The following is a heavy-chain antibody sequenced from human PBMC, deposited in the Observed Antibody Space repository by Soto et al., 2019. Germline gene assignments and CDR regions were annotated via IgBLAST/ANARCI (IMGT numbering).Heavy chain of an antibody. CDR1: GFTFSNYA. CDR3: AKDAGSVCSGGSCYFQALDS. CDR2: ISVSGGST. V-gene: IGHV3-23*01. J-gene: IGHJ4*02. D-gene: IGHD2-15*01. Sequence: EVQLLESGGGLVQPGGSLRLSCAASGFTFSNYAMSWVRQAPGKGLEWVSGISVSGGSTYYADSVKGRFTISRDNSKNTLCLQVNSLRVDETAVYYCAKDAGSVCSGGSCYFQALDSWGQGTLVTVSS.